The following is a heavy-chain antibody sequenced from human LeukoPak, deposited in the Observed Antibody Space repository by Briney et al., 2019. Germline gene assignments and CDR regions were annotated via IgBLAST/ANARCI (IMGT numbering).Heavy chain of an antibody. V-gene: IGHV3-74*01. D-gene: IGHD3-22*01. Sequence: GGSLRLSCAASGFTFSRYWMHWVRQAPGKGLVWVSSINSDGSSTSYAGSVKGRFTISRDNAKNTLYLQMNSLRAEDTAVYYCARGYYYDSSGPEDYWGQGTLVTVSS. CDR3: ARGYYYDSSGPEDY. CDR1: GFTFSRYW. CDR2: INSDGSST. J-gene: IGHJ4*02.